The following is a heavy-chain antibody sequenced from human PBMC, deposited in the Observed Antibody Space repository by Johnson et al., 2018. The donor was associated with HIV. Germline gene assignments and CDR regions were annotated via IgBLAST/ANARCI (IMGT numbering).Heavy chain of an antibody. CDR2: IKQDGSEK. V-gene: IGHV3-7*01. CDR3: ASGAAVAGNAFDI. CDR1: GFTFSSYA. D-gene: IGHD6-19*01. Sequence: VQLVESGGGVVQPGGSLRLSCAASGFTFSSYAMSWVRQAPGKGLEWVANIKQDGSEKYYVDSVKGRFTISRDNAKNSLYLQMNSLRAEDTAVYYCASGAAVAGNAFDIWGQGTIVTVSS. J-gene: IGHJ3*02.